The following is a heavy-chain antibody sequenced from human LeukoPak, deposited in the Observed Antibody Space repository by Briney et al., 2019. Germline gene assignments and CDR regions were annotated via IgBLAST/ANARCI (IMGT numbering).Heavy chain of an antibody. CDR1: GGSISSGSYY. D-gene: IGHD1-14*01. CDR3: ARDSGQYWYFDL. Sequence: SETLSLTCTVSGGSISSGSYYWSWIRQPAGKGLEWIGRIYTSGSTSYNPSLKRRVTISVDTSKNQFSLKLSSVTAADTAVYYCARDSGQYWYFDLWGRGTLVTVSS. J-gene: IGHJ2*01. V-gene: IGHV4-61*02. CDR2: IYTSGST.